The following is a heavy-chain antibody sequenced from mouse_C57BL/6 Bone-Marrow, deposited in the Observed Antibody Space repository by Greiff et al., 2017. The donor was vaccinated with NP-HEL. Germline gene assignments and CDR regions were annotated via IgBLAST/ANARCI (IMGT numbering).Heavy chain of an antibody. Sequence: QVQLQQPGAELVKPGASVKVSCKASGYTFTSYWMHWVKQRPGQGLEWIGRIHPSDSDTNYNQKFKGKATFTVDKSSSTAYMQLSSLTSEDSAVDYCAIRDGYDAMDYWGQGTSVTVSS. CDR3: AIRDGYDAMDY. CDR1: GYTFTSYW. CDR2: IHPSDSDT. V-gene: IGHV1-74*01. D-gene: IGHD2-3*01. J-gene: IGHJ4*01.